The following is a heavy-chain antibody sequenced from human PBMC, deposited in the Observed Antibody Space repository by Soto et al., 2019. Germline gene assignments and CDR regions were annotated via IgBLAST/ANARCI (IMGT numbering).Heavy chain of an antibody. CDR2: IYYSGAT. CDR1: GGSISSGDFY. Sequence: PSETLSLTCTVSGGSISSGDFYWSWIRQPPGKGLEWIGYIYYSGATTYNPSLKSRVTISGDTSKNQFSLKLTSVTAADTALYYCARGRDWGYYFHYWGQGTLVTVSS. J-gene: IGHJ4*02. V-gene: IGHV4-30-4*01. CDR3: ARGRDWGYYFHY. D-gene: IGHD7-27*01.